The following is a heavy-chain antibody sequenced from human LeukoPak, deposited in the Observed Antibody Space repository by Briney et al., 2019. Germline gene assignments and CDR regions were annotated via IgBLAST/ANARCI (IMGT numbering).Heavy chain of an antibody. V-gene: IGHV3-23*01. CDR2: ISGSGGST. D-gene: IGHD2-15*01. CDR1: GFTFSSYA. Sequence: GGSLRLSRAASGFTFSSYAMSWVRQALGKGLEWVSAISGSGGSTYYADSVKGRFTISRDNSKNTLYLQMNSLRAEDTAVYYCAKAAPVVVVVAATSWFDPWGQGTLVTVSS. CDR3: AKAAPVVVVVAATSWFDP. J-gene: IGHJ5*02.